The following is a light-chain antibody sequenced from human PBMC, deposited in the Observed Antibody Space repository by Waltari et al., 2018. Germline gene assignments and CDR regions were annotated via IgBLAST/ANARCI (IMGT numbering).Light chain of an antibody. CDR2: KAS. CDR1: QRIGTW. Sequence: DIQMTQSRSSLSASVGDIVIIPCRASQRIGTWLDWYQQKPGKAPKLLIYKASNLQSGVPSRFGGRGSGTDFTLTISSLQPEDFATYFCFQSSSTPFTFGQGT. J-gene: IGKJ2*01. V-gene: IGKV1-12*01. CDR3: FQSSSTPFT.